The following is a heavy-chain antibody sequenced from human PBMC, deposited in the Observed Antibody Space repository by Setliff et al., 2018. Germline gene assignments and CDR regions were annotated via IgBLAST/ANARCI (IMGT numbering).Heavy chain of an antibody. V-gene: IGHV3-21*01. CDR2: ISSSSSYI. Sequence: PGESLKISCAASGSTFSSYSMNWVRQAPGKGLEWVSSISSSSSYIYYADSVKGRFTISRDNAKNSLYLQMNSLRAEDTAVYYCARAGGSWYPEYYFDYWGQGTLVTVSS. D-gene: IGHD6-13*01. CDR3: ARAGGSWYPEYYFDY. CDR1: GSTFSSYS. J-gene: IGHJ4*02.